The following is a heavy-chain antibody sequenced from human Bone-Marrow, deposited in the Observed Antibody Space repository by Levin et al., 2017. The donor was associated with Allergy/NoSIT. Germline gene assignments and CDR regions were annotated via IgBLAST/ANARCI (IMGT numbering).Heavy chain of an antibody. D-gene: IGHD2-2*02. CDR1: GGSISSSNW. CDR3: AGTIVVVPAAIGSGARYYDGMDV. Sequence: SETLSLTCAVSGGSISSSNWWSWVRQPPGKGLEWFGEIYHSGSTNYNPSLKSRVTISVDKSKNQFSLKLSTVTAADTAVYYCAGTIVVVPAAIGSGARYYDGMDVWGQGTTVTVAS. J-gene: IGHJ6*02. CDR2: IYHSGST. V-gene: IGHV4-4*02.